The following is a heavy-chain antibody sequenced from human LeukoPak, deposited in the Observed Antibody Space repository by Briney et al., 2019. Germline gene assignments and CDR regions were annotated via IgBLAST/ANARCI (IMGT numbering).Heavy chain of an antibody. CDR1: GFTFSSYW. CDR2: MKQDGNEK. J-gene: IGHJ6*04. V-gene: IGHV3-7*03. D-gene: IGHD3-10*01. Sequence: GGSLRLSCAASGFTFSSYWMSRVRQAPGKGLEWVANMKQDGNEKYYLDSVKGRFTISRDNAKNSLYLQMNSLRGEDTAEYYCARVFWYYYGSGSYSVGMDVWGKGTTVTVSS. CDR3: ARVFWYYYGSGSYSVGMDV.